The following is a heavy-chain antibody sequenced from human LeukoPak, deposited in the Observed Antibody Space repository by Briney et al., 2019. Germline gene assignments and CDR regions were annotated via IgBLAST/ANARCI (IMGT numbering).Heavy chain of an antibody. J-gene: IGHJ3*02. CDR2: ISYDGSNK. V-gene: IGHV3-30*03. D-gene: IGHD1-26*01. CDR1: GFTFNSFG. Sequence: GGSLRLSCAASGFTFNSFGMHWVRQAPGKGLEWVAVISYDGSNKYFADSVKGRFTISRDNSKSTLYLQMNSLRAEDTALYYCARGGDIVGDIRSAFDIWGPGTLVTVSS. CDR3: ARGGDIVGDIRSAFDI.